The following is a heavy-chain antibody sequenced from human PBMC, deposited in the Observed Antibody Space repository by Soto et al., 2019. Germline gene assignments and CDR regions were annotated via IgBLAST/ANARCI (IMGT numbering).Heavy chain of an antibody. CDR2: ISSSSSYT. D-gene: IGHD5-18*01. J-gene: IGHJ4*02. Sequence: GGSLRLSCAASGFTFSDYYMSWIRQAPGKGLEWVSYISSSSSYTNYADSVKGRFTISRDNAKNSLYLQMNSLRAEDTAVYYCARDLDSYGPFDYWGQGTLVTVS. CDR3: ARDLDSYGPFDY. CDR1: GFTFSDYY. V-gene: IGHV3-11*06.